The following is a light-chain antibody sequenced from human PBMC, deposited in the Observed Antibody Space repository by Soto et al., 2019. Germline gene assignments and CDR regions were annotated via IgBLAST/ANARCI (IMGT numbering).Light chain of an antibody. J-gene: IGKJ2*01. CDR1: RSIGSW. V-gene: IGKV1-5*01. Sequence: DIQMTQSPSTLYASVGDRVTITCRASRSIGSWLAWYQQKPGKAPNLLIYDASSLKSGVPSMFSGSGSGTEFTLTISSLQPDDFATYYGQQYNSYSFGQGTKLEIK. CDR2: DAS. CDR3: QQYNSYS.